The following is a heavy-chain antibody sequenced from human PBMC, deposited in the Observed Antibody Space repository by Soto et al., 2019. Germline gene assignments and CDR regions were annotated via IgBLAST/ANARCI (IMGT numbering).Heavy chain of an antibody. J-gene: IGHJ5*02. V-gene: IGHV3-30*03. CDR1: GFTFSSYG. CDR3: AREIGRGSGSYYNVVPWFDH. CDR2: ISYDGSNK. Sequence: XGSLRLSCAASGFTFSSYGMHWVRQAPGKGLEWVAVISYDGSNKYYADSVKGRFTISRDNSKNTLYLQMNSLRAEDTAVYYCAREIGRGSGSYYNVVPWFDHWGQGTLVTVSS. D-gene: IGHD3-10*01.